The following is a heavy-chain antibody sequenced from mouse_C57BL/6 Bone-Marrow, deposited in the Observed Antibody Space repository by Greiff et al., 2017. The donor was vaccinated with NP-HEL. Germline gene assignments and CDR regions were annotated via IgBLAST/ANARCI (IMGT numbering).Heavy chain of an antibody. J-gene: IGHJ2*01. CDR3: ARMSLLLRFPHS. CDR1: GYTFTSYG. Sequence: VQLQQSGAELARPGASVKLSCKASGYTFTSYGISWVKQRTGQGLEWIGEIYPRSGNTYYNEKFKGKATLTADKSSSTAYMELRSLTSEDSAVYFCARMSLLLRFPHSWGQGTTLTVSS. V-gene: IGHV1-81*01. CDR2: IYPRSGNT. D-gene: IGHD1-1*01.